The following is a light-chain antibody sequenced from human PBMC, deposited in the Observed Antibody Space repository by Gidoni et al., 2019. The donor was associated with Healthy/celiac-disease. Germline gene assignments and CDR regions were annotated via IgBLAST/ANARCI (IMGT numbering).Light chain of an antibody. CDR1: QSISSY. CDR3: QQSYSTV. J-gene: IGKJ2*01. CDR2: AAS. V-gene: IGKV1-39*01. Sequence: DIQMTQSPSSLSASVGDRVTITCRASQSISSYLNWYQQKPGKAPKLLIYAASSLQSGVPSRFSGSGSGTDFTLTISSLQPEDFATYYCQQSYSTVFXQXTKLXIK.